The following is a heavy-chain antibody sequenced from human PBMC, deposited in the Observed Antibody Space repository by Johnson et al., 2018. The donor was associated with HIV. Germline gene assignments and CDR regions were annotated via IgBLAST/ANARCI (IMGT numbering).Heavy chain of an antibody. CDR1: GFTVSSNY. CDR3: ARAGVGESYGSWKAFDF. CDR2: IYSGGST. V-gene: IGHV3-53*01. Sequence: VQLVESGGGLIQPGGSLRLSCAASGFTVSSNYMSWVRQAPGKGLVWVSIIYSGGSTYYADSVKGRFTISRDNSKNTLYLQMNSLRAEDTAVYYCARAGVGESYGSWKAFDFWGQGTMVTVSS. D-gene: IGHD3-10*01. J-gene: IGHJ3*01.